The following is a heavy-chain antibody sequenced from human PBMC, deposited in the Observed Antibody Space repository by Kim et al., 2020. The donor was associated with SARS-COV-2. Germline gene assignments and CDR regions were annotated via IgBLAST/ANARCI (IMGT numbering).Heavy chain of an antibody. D-gene: IGHD3-10*01. CDR3: ARDRDYYGSGSYYPYYYYGMDV. Sequence: SETLSLTCTVSGGSISSYYLSWIRQPPGKGLEWIGYIYYSGSTNYNPSLKSRVTISVDTSKNQFSLKLSSVTAADTAAYYCARDRDYYGSGSYYPYYYYGMDVWGHGTTVTVSS. V-gene: IGHV4-59*13. CDR2: IYYSGST. CDR1: GGSISSYY. J-gene: IGHJ6*02.